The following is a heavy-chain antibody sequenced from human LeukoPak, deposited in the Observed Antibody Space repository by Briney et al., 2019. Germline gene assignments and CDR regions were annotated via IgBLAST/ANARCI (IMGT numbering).Heavy chain of an antibody. CDR2: IYWDDDQ. V-gene: IGHV2-5*02. CDR1: GFSLSPIGVG. CDR3: SRQHHYDSGGYIFDF. J-gene: IGHJ4*02. D-gene: IGHD3-22*01. Sequence: ESGPTLVKPTQTLTLTCTFSGFSLSPIGVGVGWIRQTPGKALEWLALIYWDDDQRYSPSLKSRLTITKDTSKNQVVLTMTNMDPVDTGTYYCSRQHHYDSGGYIFDFWGQGTLVTVSS.